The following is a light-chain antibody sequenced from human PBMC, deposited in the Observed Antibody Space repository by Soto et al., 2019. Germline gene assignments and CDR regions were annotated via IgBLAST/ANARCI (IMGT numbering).Light chain of an antibody. Sequence: EIVLTQSPDTLSLSPGERATLSCRASQSVGSSFLAGYQQKPCQAPRLLIYRTSTRATGIPDRFTGSGSGTDVTLTISRLEPEDFAVYYCQQYENSPLTFGGGTKVEIK. CDR2: RTS. J-gene: IGKJ4*01. CDR1: QSVGSSF. V-gene: IGKV3-20*01. CDR3: QQYENSPLT.